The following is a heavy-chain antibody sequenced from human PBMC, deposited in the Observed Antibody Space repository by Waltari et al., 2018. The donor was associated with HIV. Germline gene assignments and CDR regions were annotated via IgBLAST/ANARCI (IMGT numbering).Heavy chain of an antibody. CDR2: ISGRGSTT. D-gene: IGHD1-26*01. J-gene: IGHJ5*02. Sequence: EVQLLESGGGLAQPGGSRRISCAGSGFIFRNYDMHWIRHSPGKGLEWISLISGRGSTTYYTDSVKGRFIISRDNSRNILFLQMNNLRVEDTAVYYCAKDGGSYSGWYDPWGQGTLVTVSS. V-gene: IGHV3-23*01. CDR3: AKDGGSYSGWYDP. CDR1: GFIFRNYD.